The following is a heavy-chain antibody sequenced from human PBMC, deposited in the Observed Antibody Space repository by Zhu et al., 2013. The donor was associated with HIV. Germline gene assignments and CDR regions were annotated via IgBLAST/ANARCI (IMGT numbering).Heavy chain of an antibody. D-gene: IGHD4-17*01. CDR3: AAAPLLPTYGDPREGAFDI. Sequence: QLVQSGPEVKKPGTSVKVSCKASGFTFTSSAVQWVRQARGQRLEWIGWIVVGSGNTNYAQKFQERVTITRDMSTSTAYMELSSLRSEDTAVYYCAAAPLLPTYGDPREGAFDIWGQGTMVTVSS. V-gene: IGHV1-58*01. J-gene: IGHJ3*02. CDR1: GFTFTSSA. CDR2: IVVGSGNT.